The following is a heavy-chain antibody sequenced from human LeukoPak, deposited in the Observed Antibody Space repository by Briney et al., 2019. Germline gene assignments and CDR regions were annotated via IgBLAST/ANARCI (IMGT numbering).Heavy chain of an antibody. V-gene: IGHV1-2*02. Sequence: ASVKVSCKASGYTFTGYYMHWVRQAPGQGLEWMGWINPNSGGTNYAQKFQGRVTMTRDTSISTAYMELSRLRSDDTAVYYCAIVMITFGGVIDPWGQGTLVPVSS. D-gene: IGHD3-16*01. CDR2: INPNSGGT. CDR3: AIVMITFGGVIDP. J-gene: IGHJ5*02. CDR1: GYTFTGYY.